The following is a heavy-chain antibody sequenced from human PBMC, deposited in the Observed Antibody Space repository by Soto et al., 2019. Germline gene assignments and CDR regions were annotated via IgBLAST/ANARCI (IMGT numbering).Heavy chain of an antibody. CDR3: ARVVVVPARGLRNYYYYYGMDV. CDR2: IYYSGST. CDR1: GGSISSGDYY. Sequence: SETLSLTCTVSGGSISSGDYYWSWIRQPPGKGLEWIGYIYYSGSTYYNPSLKSRVTISVDTSKNQFSLKLSSVTAADTAVYYCARVVVVPARGLRNYYYYYGMDVWGQGTTVTVSS. D-gene: IGHD2-2*01. V-gene: IGHV4-30-4*01. J-gene: IGHJ6*02.